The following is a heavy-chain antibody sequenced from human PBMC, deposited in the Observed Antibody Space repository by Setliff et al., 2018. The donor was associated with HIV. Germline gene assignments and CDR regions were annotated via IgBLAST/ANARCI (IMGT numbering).Heavy chain of an antibody. CDR2: FRLSGGT. CDR3: AGGRADAWEVLDS. V-gene: IGHV4-34*01. CDR1: NGSFSGYF. J-gene: IGHJ4*02. D-gene: IGHD1-26*01. Sequence: PSETLSLTCAVYNGSFSGYFWSWIRQPPGKGLEWIGEFRLSGGTNYNYNPSLETRVTISVDTSKNQFSLKLNSVTAADTAFYYCAGGRADAWEVLDSWGQGTLVTVSS.